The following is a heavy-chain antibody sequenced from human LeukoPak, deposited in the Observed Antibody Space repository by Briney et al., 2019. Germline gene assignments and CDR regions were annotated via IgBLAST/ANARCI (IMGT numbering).Heavy chain of an antibody. V-gene: IGHV1-69*06. CDR1: GGSFSSEA. CDR3: ATIVAAATNDAFDL. D-gene: IGHD1-26*01. CDR2: IIPIFGTA. Sequence: GASVKVSCKAFGGSFSSEAISWVRQAPGQGLEWMGGIIPIFGTANYAQKFQGRVTIIADKSTSTAYMDLSSLRSEDTAVYYCATIVAAATNDAFDLWGQGTMVTVSS. J-gene: IGHJ3*01.